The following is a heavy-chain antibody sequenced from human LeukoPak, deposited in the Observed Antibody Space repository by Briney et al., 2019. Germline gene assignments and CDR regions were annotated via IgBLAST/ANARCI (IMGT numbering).Heavy chain of an antibody. V-gene: IGHV3-23*01. CDR3: AKHLSSWPLYYGMDV. CDR2: ISGSGGST. CDR1: GFTFSSYA. Sequence: GGSLRLSCAASGFTFSSYAMSWVRQAPGKGLEWVSAISGSGGSTYYADSVKGLFTISRDNSKNTLYLQMNSLRAEDTAVYYCAKHLSSWPLYYGMDVWGQGTTVTVSS. J-gene: IGHJ6*02. D-gene: IGHD6-13*01.